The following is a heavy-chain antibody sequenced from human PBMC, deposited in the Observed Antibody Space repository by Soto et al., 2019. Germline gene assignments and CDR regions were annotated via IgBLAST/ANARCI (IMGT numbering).Heavy chain of an antibody. V-gene: IGHV4-34*01. Sequence: SETLSLTCAVYGGSFSGYYWSWIRQPPGKGLEWIGEINHSGSTNYNPSLKSRVTISVDTSKNQFSLKLSSVTAADTAVYYCARGGRFLKLRTINYYYGMDVWGQGTTVTVSS. CDR1: GGSFSGYY. CDR2: INHSGST. J-gene: IGHJ6*02. CDR3: ARGGRFLKLRTINYYYGMDV. D-gene: IGHD1-7*01.